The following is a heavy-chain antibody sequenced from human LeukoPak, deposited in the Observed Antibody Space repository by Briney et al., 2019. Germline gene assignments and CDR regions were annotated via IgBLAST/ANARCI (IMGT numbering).Heavy chain of an antibody. D-gene: IGHD5-18*01. Sequence: ASVKVSCKASGYTFTGYYMHWVRQAPGQGLEWMGGIIPIFGTANYAQKFQGRVTITADESTSTAYMELSSLRSEDTAVYYCALTASYGWLYYFDYWGQGTLVTVSS. J-gene: IGHJ4*02. CDR3: ALTASYGWLYYFDY. V-gene: IGHV1-69*13. CDR2: IIPIFGTA. CDR1: GYTFTGYY.